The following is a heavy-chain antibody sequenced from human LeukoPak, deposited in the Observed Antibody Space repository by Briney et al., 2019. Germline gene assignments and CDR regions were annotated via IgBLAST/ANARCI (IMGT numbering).Heavy chain of an antibody. J-gene: IGHJ4*02. V-gene: IGHV1-3*01. CDR2: INAGNGNT. CDR3: ARGQQWLGPWYFDY. CDR1: GYTFTSDA. D-gene: IGHD6-19*01. Sequence: ASVKVSCKASGYTFTSDAMHWVRQAPGQRLEWMGWINAGNGNTKYSQKFQGRVTITRDTSASTAYMELRSLRSDDTAVYYCARGQQWLGPWYFDYWGQGTLVTVSS.